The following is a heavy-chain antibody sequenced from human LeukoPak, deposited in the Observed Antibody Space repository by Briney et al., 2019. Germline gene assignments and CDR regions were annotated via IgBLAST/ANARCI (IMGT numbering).Heavy chain of an antibody. CDR2: ISGSGGST. CDR1: GXTFSSYI. Sequence: GGSLRLSCAASGXTFSSYIMSWVRQAPGKGLEWVSVISGSGGSTYYADSVKGRFTISRDNSKNTLYLQMNSLRAEDTAVYYCATKTRNYFDYWGQGTLVTVSS. CDR3: ATKTRNYFDY. V-gene: IGHV3-23*01. D-gene: IGHD2-2*01. J-gene: IGHJ4*02.